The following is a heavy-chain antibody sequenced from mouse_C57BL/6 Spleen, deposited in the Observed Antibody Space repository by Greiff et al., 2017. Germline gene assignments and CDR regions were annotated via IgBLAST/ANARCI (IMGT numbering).Heavy chain of an antibody. Sequence: VQLQQSGPELVKPGASVKISCKASGYTFTDYYMNWVKQSHGQSLEWIGDINPNNGGTSYNQKFKGKATLTVDTSSSTAYMELRSLTSEDSAVYYCARYSAYAMDYWGQGASVTVSS. D-gene: IGHD2-12*01. V-gene: IGHV1-26*01. CDR2: INPNNGGT. J-gene: IGHJ4*01. CDR1: GYTFTDYY. CDR3: ARYSAYAMDY.